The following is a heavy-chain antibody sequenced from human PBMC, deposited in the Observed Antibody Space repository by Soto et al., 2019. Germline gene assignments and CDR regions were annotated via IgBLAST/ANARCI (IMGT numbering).Heavy chain of an antibody. V-gene: IGHV3-23*01. CDR1: GFSFSSYA. CDR2: ISGSGGST. CDR3: AKDFSQHVVAATHY. Sequence: EMQLLESGGGLVQPGGSLRLSCAASGFSFSSYAMSWVRQAPGKGLKWVSAISGSGGSTYYADSVKGRFTISRDNSKNTLYLQMNSLRAEDTAVYYCAKDFSQHVVAATHYWGQGTLVTVSS. D-gene: IGHD2-15*01. J-gene: IGHJ4*02.